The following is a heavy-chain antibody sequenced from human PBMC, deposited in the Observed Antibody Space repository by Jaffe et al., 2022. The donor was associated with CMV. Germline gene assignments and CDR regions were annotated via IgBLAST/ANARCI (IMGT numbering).Heavy chain of an antibody. CDR1: EFTFGSYA. CDR3: AVSLWGGFDL. J-gene: IGHJ3*01. V-gene: IGHV3-23*01. D-gene: IGHD3-10*01. Sequence: EMQLLQSGGALVQPGGSLRLSCAASEFTFGSYAMTWVRQAPGKGLEWVSFISGSGGSTYYADSVKGRFTISRDNSRSTLYLQMNSLRAEDTAVYYCAVSLWGGFDLWGQGTMVTVSS. CDR2: ISGSGGST.